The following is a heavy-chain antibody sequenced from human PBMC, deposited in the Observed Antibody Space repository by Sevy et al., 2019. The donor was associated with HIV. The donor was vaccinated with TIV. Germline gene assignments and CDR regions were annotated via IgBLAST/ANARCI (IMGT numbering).Heavy chain of an antibody. V-gene: IGHV3-15*01. Sequence: GGSLRLSCAASGFTFSNAWMSWVRQAPGKGLEWVGRIKSKTDGGTTDYVAPVKGRFTISRDDSKNTLFLQMNSLKAEDTAVYYCSTDPIIVLLVTDGMDVWGQGTTVTVSS. CDR2: IKSKTDGGTT. CDR3: STDPIIVLLVTDGMDV. J-gene: IGHJ6*02. D-gene: IGHD2-8*02. CDR1: GFTFSNAW.